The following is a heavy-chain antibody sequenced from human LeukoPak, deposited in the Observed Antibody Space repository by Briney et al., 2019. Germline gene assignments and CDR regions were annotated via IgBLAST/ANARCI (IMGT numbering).Heavy chain of an antibody. J-gene: IGHJ2*01. V-gene: IGHV4-59*01. CDR3: ARVGGGGWYFDL. CDR2: IYYSGST. CDR1: GGSISSYY. D-gene: IGHD3-16*01. Sequence: SETLSLTCTVSGGSISSYYWSWIRQPPGKGLEWIGYIYYSGSTNYNPSLKSRVTISVDTSKNQFSLKLSSVTAADTAAYYCARVGGGGWYFDLWGRGTLVTVSS.